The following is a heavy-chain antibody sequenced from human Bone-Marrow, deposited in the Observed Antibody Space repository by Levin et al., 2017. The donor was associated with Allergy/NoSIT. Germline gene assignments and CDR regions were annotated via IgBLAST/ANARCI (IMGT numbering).Heavy chain of an antibody. V-gene: IGHV3-30-3*01. CDR2: ISYDGSNK. Sequence: GESLKISCAASGFTFNSYVMHWVRQAPGKGLEWVALISYDGSNKYYADSVKGRFTISRDNSKNTLSLQANSLRADDTAVYYCATLAGRGDYWGQGTLVTVSS. CDR1: GFTFNSYV. CDR3: ATLAGRGDY. D-gene: IGHD3-3*02. J-gene: IGHJ4*02.